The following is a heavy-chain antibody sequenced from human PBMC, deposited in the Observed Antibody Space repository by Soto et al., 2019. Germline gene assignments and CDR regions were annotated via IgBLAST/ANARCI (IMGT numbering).Heavy chain of an antibody. V-gene: IGHV4-31*03. CDR1: GGSISSGGYY. CDR2: IYYSGST. D-gene: IGHD6-19*01. Sequence: SETLSLTCTVSGGSISSGGYYWSWIRQHPGKGLEWIGYIYYSGSTYYNPSLKSRVTISVDTSKNQFSLKLSSVTAADTAVYYCARASSGWWYYFDYWGQGTLVTVSS. J-gene: IGHJ4*02. CDR3: ARASSGWWYYFDY.